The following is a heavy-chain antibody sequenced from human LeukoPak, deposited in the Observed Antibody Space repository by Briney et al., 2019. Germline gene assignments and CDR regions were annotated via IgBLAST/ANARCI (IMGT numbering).Heavy chain of an antibody. Sequence: GGSLRLSCAASGFNFSINWMTWVRQAPGKGLEWVANIQDDGVEKNYVESVKGRFIISRDNARDSLFLQMSSLRDEDTALYYCARGYAAIPDWGQGTLVTVSS. CDR1: GFNFSINW. D-gene: IGHD2-15*01. V-gene: IGHV3-7*01. J-gene: IGHJ4*02. CDR3: ARGYAAIPD. CDR2: IQDDGVEK.